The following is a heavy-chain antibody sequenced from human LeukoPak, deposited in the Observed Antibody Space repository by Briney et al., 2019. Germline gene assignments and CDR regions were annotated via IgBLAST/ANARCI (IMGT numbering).Heavy chain of an antibody. CDR3: ARESSGWYDQYFQH. J-gene: IGHJ1*01. D-gene: IGHD6-19*01. CDR1: GGSISSYY. CDR2: IYYSGST. Sequence: SETLSLTCTVSGGSISSYYWSWLRQPPGKVLEWIGYIYYSGSTNYNPSLKSRVTISVDTSKNQFSLKLSSVTAADTAVYYCARESSGWYDQYFQHWGQGTLVTVSS. V-gene: IGHV4-59*01.